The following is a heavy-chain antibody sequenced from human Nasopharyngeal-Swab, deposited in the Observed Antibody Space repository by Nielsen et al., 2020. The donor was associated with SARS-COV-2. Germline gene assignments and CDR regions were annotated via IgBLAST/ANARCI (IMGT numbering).Heavy chain of an antibody. D-gene: IGHD2-15*01. CDR1: GCTISSYY. CDR3: ARHPGYCSGGSCYSRWFDP. Sequence: GSLRLSCTVSGCTISSYYWSWIRQPPGKGLEWIGYIYYSGSTNYNPSLKSRVTISVDTSKNQFSLKLSSVTAADTAVYYCARHPGYCSGGSCYSRWFDPWGQGTLVTVSS. V-gene: IGHV4-59*08. CDR2: IYYSGST. J-gene: IGHJ5*02.